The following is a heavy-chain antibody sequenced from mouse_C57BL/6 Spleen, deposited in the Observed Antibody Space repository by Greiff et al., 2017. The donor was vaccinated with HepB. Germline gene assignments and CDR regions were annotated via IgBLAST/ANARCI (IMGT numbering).Heavy chain of an antibody. CDR3: ARFRITTVVANFDV. V-gene: IGHV1-39*01. D-gene: IGHD1-1*01. Sequence: EVQVVESGPELVKPGASVKISCKASGYSFTDYNMNWVKQSNGKSLEWIGVINPNYGTTSYNQKFKGKATLTVDQSSSTAYMQLNSLTSEDSAVYYCARFRITTVVANFDVWGTGTTVTVSS. J-gene: IGHJ1*03. CDR2: INPNYGTT. CDR1: GYSFTDYN.